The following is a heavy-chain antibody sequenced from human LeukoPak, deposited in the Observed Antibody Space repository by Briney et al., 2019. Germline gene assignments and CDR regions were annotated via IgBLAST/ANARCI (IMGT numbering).Heavy chain of an antibody. J-gene: IGHJ4*02. V-gene: IGHV5-51*01. Sequence: GESLKISCKGSGYSITSYWIAWVRQMPGKGLEWMGIICPGDSDTRYSPSFQGQVTISADKSISTAYLQWSSLKASDTAMYYCARHFRSNGDYGPPDYWGQGTLVTVSS. CDR1: GYSITSYW. CDR3: ARHFRSNGDYGPPDY. D-gene: IGHD4-17*01. CDR2: ICPGDSDT.